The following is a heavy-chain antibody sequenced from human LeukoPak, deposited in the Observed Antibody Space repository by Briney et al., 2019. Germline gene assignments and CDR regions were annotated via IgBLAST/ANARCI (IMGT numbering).Heavy chain of an antibody. CDR2: IYTSGST. J-gene: IGHJ5*02. D-gene: IGHD6-13*01. CDR3: AREPYSSIWYGYPWFYP. Sequence: PSQPLSLTCTVSGGSISSGSYYWSWIRQPAGKGLEWIGRIYTSGSTNYNPSLKSRVTISVDTSKNQFSLKLSSVTASDTAVYYCAREPYSSIWYGYPWFYPWGQGTLVTVSS. CDR1: GGSISSGSYY. V-gene: IGHV4-61*02.